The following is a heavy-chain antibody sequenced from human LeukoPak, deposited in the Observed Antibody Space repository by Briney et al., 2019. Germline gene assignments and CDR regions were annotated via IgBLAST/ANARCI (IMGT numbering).Heavy chain of an antibody. CDR2: ISYDGSNK. CDR3: ARVKVKQWLVRTFDY. CDR1: GFTFSNYA. V-gene: IGHV3-30*04. J-gene: IGHJ4*02. Sequence: GGSLRLSCAASGFTFSNYALHWVRQAPGKGLEWVAFISYDGSNKYYADSVKGRFTISRDSSKNTLFLQMNSLRVEDTAVYYCARVKVKQWLVRTFDYWGQGTLVTVSS. D-gene: IGHD6-19*01.